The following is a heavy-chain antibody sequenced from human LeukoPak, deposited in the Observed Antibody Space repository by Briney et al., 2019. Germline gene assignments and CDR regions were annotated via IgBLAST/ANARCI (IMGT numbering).Heavy chain of an antibody. Sequence: ASVKVSCKASGYTFTWYNVHWVRQALGHGLEWMGIINPSGGSTTFPQKFQGRVTMTRDTSTSTVYMEMSSLRSEHTAVYYCATEISKGGFDYWGQGTLVTVSS. CDR3: ATEISKGGFDY. J-gene: IGHJ4*02. CDR1: GYTFTWYN. V-gene: IGHV1-46*01. D-gene: IGHD3-16*01. CDR2: INPSGGST.